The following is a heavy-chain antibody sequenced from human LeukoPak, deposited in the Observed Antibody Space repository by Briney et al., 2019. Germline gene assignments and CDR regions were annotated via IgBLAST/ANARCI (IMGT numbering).Heavy chain of an antibody. CDR1: GGSISSYY. CDR3: ARTMEGYCSGGSCYQYSYYMDV. CDR2: IYYSGST. J-gene: IGHJ6*03. D-gene: IGHD2-15*01. V-gene: IGHV4-59*01. Sequence: SETLSLTCTVSGGSISSYYWSWIRHPPGQGLGWIGYIYYSGSTNYNPTLKSRVTIPVDTSKIQFSLKLTSVTAADTAVYYCARTMEGYCSGGSCYQYSYYMDVWGKGTTVTVSS.